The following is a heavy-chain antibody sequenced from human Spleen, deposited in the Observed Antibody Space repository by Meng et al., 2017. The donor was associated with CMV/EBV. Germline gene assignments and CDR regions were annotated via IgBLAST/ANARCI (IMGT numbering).Heavy chain of an antibody. J-gene: IGHJ4*02. D-gene: IGHD3-22*01. CDR1: GGSISSGDYY. Sequence: SETLSLTCTVPGGSISSGDYYWSWIRQPPGKGLEWIGYIYYSGSTYYNPSLKSRVTISVDTSKNQFSLKLSSVTAADTAVYYCAREHSSGYYSNYWGQGTLVTVSS. CDR3: AREHSSGYYSNY. V-gene: IGHV4-30-4*08. CDR2: IYYSGST.